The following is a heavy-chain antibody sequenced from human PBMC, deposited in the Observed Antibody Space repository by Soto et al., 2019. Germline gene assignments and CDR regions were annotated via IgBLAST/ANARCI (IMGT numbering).Heavy chain of an antibody. J-gene: IGHJ4*02. Sequence: PSETLSLTCTVSGASISSYYWTWIRQPPGKGLEWIAYIHYSGTTNYNPSLKSRVTISIDTSKNQFSLKVNSVTAADTALYYCARGDLVRAAPFDSWGQGTPVNVSS. CDR2: IHYSGTT. D-gene: IGHD2-2*01. V-gene: IGHV4-59*01. CDR3: ARGDLVRAAPFDS. CDR1: GASISSYY.